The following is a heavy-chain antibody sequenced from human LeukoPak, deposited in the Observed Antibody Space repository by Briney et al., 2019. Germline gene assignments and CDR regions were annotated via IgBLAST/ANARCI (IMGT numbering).Heavy chain of an antibody. CDR2: TYYSGTT. V-gene: IGHV4-39*01. CDR3: ARLNYYGSASYSNYFDY. Sequence: SETLSLTCTVSGGSISSRSFYWGWLRQPPGRGLEWIGTTYYSGTTYYNPSLKSRVTISVDTSKNQFSLRLSSVTAADTAVYYCARLNYYGSASYSNYFDYWGQGTLVTVSS. CDR1: GGSISSRSFY. D-gene: IGHD3-10*01. J-gene: IGHJ4*02.